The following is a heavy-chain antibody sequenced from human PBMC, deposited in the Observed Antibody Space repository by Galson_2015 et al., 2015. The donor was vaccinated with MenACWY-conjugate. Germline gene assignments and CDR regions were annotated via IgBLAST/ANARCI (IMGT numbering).Heavy chain of an antibody. Sequence: SLRLSCAASGFTFSTYSMNWVRQAPGKGPEWVSSISSDSSYIYYADSVKGRFTISRDNAKDSVYLQMNSLRAEDTAVYYCARRGSTLDGRPGWFDPWGQGTLVTVSS. CDR3: ARRGSTLDGRPGWFDP. CDR1: GFTFSTYS. D-gene: IGHD5/OR15-5a*01. J-gene: IGHJ5*02. V-gene: IGHV3-21*01. CDR2: ISSDSSYI.